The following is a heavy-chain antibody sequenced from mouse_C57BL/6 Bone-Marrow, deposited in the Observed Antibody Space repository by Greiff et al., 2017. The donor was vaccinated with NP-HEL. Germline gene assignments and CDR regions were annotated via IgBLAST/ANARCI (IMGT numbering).Heavy chain of an antibody. CDR3: ARHRYYYGSSYDWYFDV. CDR1: EYEFPSHD. CDR2: FNSDGGST. Sequence: EVQGVESGGGLVQPGESLKLSCESNEYEFPSHDMSWVRKTPEKRLELVAAFNSDGGSTYYPDTMERRFIISRDNTKKTLYLQMSSLRSEDTALYYCARHRYYYGSSYDWYFDVWGTGTTVTVSS. D-gene: IGHD1-1*01. V-gene: IGHV5-2*01. J-gene: IGHJ1*03.